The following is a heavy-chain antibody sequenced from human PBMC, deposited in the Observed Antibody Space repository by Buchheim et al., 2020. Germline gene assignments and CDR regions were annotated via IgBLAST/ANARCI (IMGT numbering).Heavy chain of an antibody. V-gene: IGHV4-59*01. CDR1: GGSISSYY. J-gene: IGHJ6*02. CDR2: IYYSGST. D-gene: IGHD3-3*01. CDR3: ARAGEYYDFWSGPPAGYGMDV. Sequence: QVQLQESGPGLVKPSETLSLTCTVSGGSISSYYWSWIRQPPGKGLEWIGYIYYSGSTNYNPSLKSRVTISVDTSKNQFSPKLSSVTAADTAVYYCARAGEYYDFWSGPPAGYGMDVWGQGTT.